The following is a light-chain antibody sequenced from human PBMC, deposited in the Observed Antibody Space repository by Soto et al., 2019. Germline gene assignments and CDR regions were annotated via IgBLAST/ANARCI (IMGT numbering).Light chain of an antibody. V-gene: IGKV3-20*01. CDR2: GAS. Sequence: EIVLTQSPGTLSLSPGERATLSCRASQSVRSSYLAWYERAPGQAPRLLIYGASGRATGIPDRFSGSGSGTDFTLTISKLEPEDFAVYYCQQYGNSPWTFGQGTKVEIK. CDR3: QQYGNSPWT. J-gene: IGKJ1*01. CDR1: QSVRSSY.